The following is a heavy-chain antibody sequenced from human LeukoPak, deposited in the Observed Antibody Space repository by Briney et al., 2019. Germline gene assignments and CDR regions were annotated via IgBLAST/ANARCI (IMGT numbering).Heavy chain of an antibody. D-gene: IGHD5-12*01. CDR2: IHSGGTT. CDR1: GFIVSSNY. J-gene: IGHJ4*02. Sequence: GGSLRLSCAASGFIVSSNYMSWVRQAPGKGPEWVSVIHSGGTTNYADSVQGRFTISRDNSKTTVYLHMNSLRAEDTAMYYCARDSDSGYGPFASWGQGTLVTVSS. V-gene: IGHV3-53*01. CDR3: ARDSDSGYGPFAS.